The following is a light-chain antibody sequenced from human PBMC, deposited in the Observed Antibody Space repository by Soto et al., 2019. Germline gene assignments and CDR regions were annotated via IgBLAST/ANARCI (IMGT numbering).Light chain of an antibody. Sequence: DIQMTQSPSSLSASVGDRVTITCQASQDSSNYLNWYQQKPGKAPKLLIYDASNLETGVPSRFSGSGSGTDFTFTISSLQPEDIATYYCQQYDNLHLTFGGGTKVEIK. CDR1: QDSSNY. V-gene: IGKV1-33*01. J-gene: IGKJ4*01. CDR2: DAS. CDR3: QQYDNLHLT.